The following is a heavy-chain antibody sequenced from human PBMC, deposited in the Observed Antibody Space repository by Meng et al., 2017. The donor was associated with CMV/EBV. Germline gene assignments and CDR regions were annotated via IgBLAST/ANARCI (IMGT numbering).Heavy chain of an antibody. V-gene: IGHV3-53*01. Sequence: GESLKISCAASGFTVSSNYMSWVRQAPGKGLEWVSVIYSGGSTYYADSVKGRFTISRDNSKNTLYLQMNSLRAEDTAVYYCARGRRVGPDYWGQGTLVTSPQ. CDR1: GFTVSSNY. CDR2: IYSGGST. D-gene: IGHD1-26*01. CDR3: ARGRRVGPDY. J-gene: IGHJ4*02.